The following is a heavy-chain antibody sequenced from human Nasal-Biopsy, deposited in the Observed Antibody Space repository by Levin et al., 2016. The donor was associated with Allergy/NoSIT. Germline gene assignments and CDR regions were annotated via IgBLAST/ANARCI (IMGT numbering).Heavy chain of an antibody. CDR2: IFLGDSET. CDR1: GYTSTNFW. D-gene: IGHD6-13*01. Sequence: GESLKISCKASGYTSTNFWIGWVRQMPGKGLEWMGMIFLGDSETRYSPSFRGQVTISADRSIDTAYLQWSSLKASDTAMYYCARRYGSSLETTLDYWGQGTLVTVSS. V-gene: IGHV5-51*01. J-gene: IGHJ4*02. CDR3: ARRYGSSLETTLDY.